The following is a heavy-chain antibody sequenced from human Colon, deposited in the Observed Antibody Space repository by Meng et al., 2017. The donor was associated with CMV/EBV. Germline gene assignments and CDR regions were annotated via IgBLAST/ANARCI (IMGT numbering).Heavy chain of an antibody. CDR3: ARAAAAGEYYFDY. CDR1: GVSISSDNW. Sequence: QVQLQESSPGLVKPSGTLSLICSVSGVSISSDNWWTWVRQPPGKGLEWIGEIYHSGTTNYNPSLKSRVTISVDTSKNQFSLKLSSVTAADTAVYYCARAAAAGEYYFDYWGQGTLVTVSS. CDR2: IYHSGTT. V-gene: IGHV4-4*02. D-gene: IGHD6-13*01. J-gene: IGHJ4*02.